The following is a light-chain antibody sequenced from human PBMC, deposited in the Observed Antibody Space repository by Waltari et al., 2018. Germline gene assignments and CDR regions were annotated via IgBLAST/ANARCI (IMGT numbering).Light chain of an antibody. CDR1: QSVSSSY. CDR2: GAS. J-gene: IGKJ2*01. Sequence: EIVLTQSPGTLSLSPGERATLSCRASQSVSSSYLAWYQQKPGQAPRLLIYGASSRATGIPDRFSGSVSGKDFTLTISRLEPEDFAVYYCQQYGSSPPMYTFGQGTKLEIK. V-gene: IGKV3-20*01. CDR3: QQYGSSPPMYT.